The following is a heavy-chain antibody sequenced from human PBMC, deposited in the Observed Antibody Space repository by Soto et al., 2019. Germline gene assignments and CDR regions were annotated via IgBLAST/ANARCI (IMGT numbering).Heavy chain of an antibody. Sequence: SESLSLTCTVSGGSISSSSFHWGWIRQPPGKGLEWIGSIYYSGSTYYSPSLKSRVTISVDTSKNQFSLKLSSVTAADTAVYYCARRERAAGIDWWFDTWAQGKLVT. D-gene: IGHD6-13*01. CDR1: GGSISSSSFH. CDR2: IYYSGST. J-gene: IGHJ5*02. V-gene: IGHV4-39*01. CDR3: ARRERAAGIDWWFDT.